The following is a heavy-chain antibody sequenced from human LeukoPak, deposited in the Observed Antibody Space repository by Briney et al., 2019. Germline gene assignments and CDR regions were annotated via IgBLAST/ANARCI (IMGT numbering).Heavy chain of an antibody. V-gene: IGHV3-7*05. CDR3: TTFYSRLTDY. J-gene: IGHJ4*02. D-gene: IGHD2/OR15-2a*01. CDR1: GFNLNSYW. CDR2: INQDGSEK. Sequence: PGGSLRLSCAASGFNLNSYWISWVRQAPGRGLEWLANINQDGSEKYYVDPVKGRFTISRDNAKNSLYLQMNSLRAEDTAVYYCTTFYSRLTDYWGQGTLVTVSS.